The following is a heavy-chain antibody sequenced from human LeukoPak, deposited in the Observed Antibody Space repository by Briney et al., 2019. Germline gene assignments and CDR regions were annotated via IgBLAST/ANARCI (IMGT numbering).Heavy chain of an antibody. CDR3: ARVSGYQLGLAFDI. CDR2: INAGNGNT. J-gene: IGHJ3*02. D-gene: IGHD5-18*01. V-gene: IGHV1-3*03. Sequence: ASVKVSCKASGYTFTSYAMHWVRQAPGQRLEWMGWINAGNGNTKYSQEFQGRVTITRDTSASTAYMELSSLRSEDMAVYYCARVSGYQLGLAFDIWGQGTMVTVSS. CDR1: GYTFTSYA.